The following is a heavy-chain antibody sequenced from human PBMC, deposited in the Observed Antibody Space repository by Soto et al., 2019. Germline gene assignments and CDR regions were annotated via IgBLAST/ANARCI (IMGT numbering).Heavy chain of an antibody. V-gene: IGHV3-23*01. D-gene: IGHD3-3*01. J-gene: IGHJ6*02. CDR2: ISGSGGST. Sequence: PGGSLRLSCAASGFTFSSYAMSWVRQAPGKGLEWVSAISGSGGSTYYADSVKGRFTISRDNSKNTLYLQMNSLRAEDTAVYYCAKGVDFWSGYQLYYYYGMDVWGQGTTVTVSS. CDR3: AKGVDFWSGYQLYYYYGMDV. CDR1: GFTFSSYA.